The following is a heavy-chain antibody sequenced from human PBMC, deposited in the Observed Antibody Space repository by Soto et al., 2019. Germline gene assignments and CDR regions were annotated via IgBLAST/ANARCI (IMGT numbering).Heavy chain of an antibody. CDR3: ARRQIPPPTRGAANARGGMDV. Sequence: QVQLVESGGGVVQPGRSLRLSCAASGFTFNNYGMHWVRQAPGKGLEWLAVIWNDGSNNYYANSVKGRFTISRDNSKNTRYLQMNNLRAEDTAVYYCARRQIPPPTRGAANARGGMDVWGQGTTVTVSS. CDR1: GFTFNNYG. D-gene: IGHD6-13*01. J-gene: IGHJ6*02. V-gene: IGHV3-33*01. CDR2: IWNDGSNN.